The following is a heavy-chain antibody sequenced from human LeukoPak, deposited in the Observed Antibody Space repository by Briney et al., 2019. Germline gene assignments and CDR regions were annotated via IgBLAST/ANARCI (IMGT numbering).Heavy chain of an antibody. Sequence: PSETLSLTCAVSGVYISSSYYYWGWIRQPPGKGLEWIGSMYYSGSTYYNPSLKSRVTISVDTSKNQFSLKLSSVTVADTAVYYCARDGIHLYNNWFDPWGQGTLVIVSS. J-gene: IGHJ5*02. V-gene: IGHV4-39*07. CDR2: MYYSGST. CDR3: ARDGIHLYNNWFDP. CDR1: GVYISSSYYY. D-gene: IGHD5-18*01.